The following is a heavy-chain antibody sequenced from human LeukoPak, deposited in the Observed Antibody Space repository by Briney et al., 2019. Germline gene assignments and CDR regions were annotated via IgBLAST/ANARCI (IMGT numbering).Heavy chain of an antibody. CDR2: ISYDGSNK. CDR3: AKDGAYSSGWGSMDV. Sequence: GGSLRLSCAASGFTFSSYAMHWVRQAPGKGLEWVAVISYDGSNKYYAASVKGRFTISRDNSKNTLYLQMNSLRAEDTAVYYCAKDGAYSSGWGSMDVWGQGTAVNVSS. CDR1: GFTFSSYA. V-gene: IGHV3-30-3*01. D-gene: IGHD6-19*01. J-gene: IGHJ6*02.